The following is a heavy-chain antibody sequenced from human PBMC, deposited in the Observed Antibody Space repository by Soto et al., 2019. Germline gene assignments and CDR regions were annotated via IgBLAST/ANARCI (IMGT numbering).Heavy chain of an antibody. CDR3: ARDTYSGYDFGL. D-gene: IGHD5-12*01. V-gene: IGHV4-30-4*01. J-gene: IGHJ5*02. CDR1: GASVAGGSYY. CDR2: ITSRGRP. Sequence: QVQLRESGPGLVKPSQTLSLTCSVSGASVAGGSYYWSWVRQPPGKGLERIGYITSRGRPFYNPSLTSRGTSSADTSKNQLSLQLTSVTAADTAVYYCARDTYSGYDFGLWGQGTLVTVSS.